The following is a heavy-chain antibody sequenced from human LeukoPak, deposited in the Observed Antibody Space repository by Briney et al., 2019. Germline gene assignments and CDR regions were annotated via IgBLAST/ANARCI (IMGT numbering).Heavy chain of an antibody. CDR1: GYTFTGYY. CDR2: INPNSGGT. Sequence: ASVKVSCKASGYTFTGYYMHWVRQAPGQGLEWMGWINPNSGGTNYAQKLQGRVTMTTDTSTSTAYMELSSLRSEDTAVYYCARDATLLWFGETLGGNFDYWGQGTLVTVSS. D-gene: IGHD3-10*01. V-gene: IGHV1-2*02. J-gene: IGHJ4*02. CDR3: ARDATLLWFGETLGGNFDY.